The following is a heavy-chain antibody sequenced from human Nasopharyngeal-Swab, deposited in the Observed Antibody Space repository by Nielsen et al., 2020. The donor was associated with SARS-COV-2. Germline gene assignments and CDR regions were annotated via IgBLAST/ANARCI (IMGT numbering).Heavy chain of an antibody. CDR3: ASMDYYDNSGYFYDVDY. D-gene: IGHD3-22*01. CDR2: ISSSGSTI. Sequence: GESLKISCADSGFPFSAYEMNWVRQAPGKGLEWVSYISSSGSTINYADSVKGRFTISRDNAKNLLYLQMNSLRAEDTAVYYCASMDYYDNSGYFYDVDYWGQGTQVTVSS. CDR1: GFPFSAYE. V-gene: IGHV3-48*03. J-gene: IGHJ4*02.